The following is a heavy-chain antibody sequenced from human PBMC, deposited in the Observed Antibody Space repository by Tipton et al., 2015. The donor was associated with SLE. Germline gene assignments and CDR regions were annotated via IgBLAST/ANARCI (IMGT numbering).Heavy chain of an antibody. J-gene: IGHJ4*02. D-gene: IGHD1-7*01. CDR2: IADTGSP. V-gene: IGHV4-34*01. Sequence: LSLTCAVYGGSFSGYHWTWIRQPPGQGLEWIGEIADTGSPNYNPAPKSRVTISLDTSKSQFSLKLTSVTAADTAVYYCARRYNWNYKDYFDYWGQGTPVTVSS. CDR1: GGSFSGYH. CDR3: ARRYNWNYKDYFDY.